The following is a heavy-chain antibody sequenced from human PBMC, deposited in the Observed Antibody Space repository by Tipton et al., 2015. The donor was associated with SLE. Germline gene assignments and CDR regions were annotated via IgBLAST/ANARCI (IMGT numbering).Heavy chain of an antibody. D-gene: IGHD6-6*01. J-gene: IGHJ3*01. CDR2: LYAGGST. Sequence: TLSLTCSVSGVSISTSRYYWGWIRQSPGQGLEWVGSLYAGGSTYFHPSLKSRASISADASKNHFSLKLNSVTAADTATYHCAKFNSSNGFDVWGHGTMVAVSS. CDR3: AKFNSSNGFDV. V-gene: IGHV4-39*02. CDR1: GVSISTSRYY.